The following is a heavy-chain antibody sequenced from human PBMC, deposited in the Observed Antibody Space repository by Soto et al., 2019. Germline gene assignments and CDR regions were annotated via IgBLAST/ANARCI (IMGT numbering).Heavy chain of an antibody. CDR1: GFSLDDYG. D-gene: IGHD3-9*01. V-gene: IGHV3-20*04. CDR3: ARASPRGRYFDWLIFPLGY. J-gene: IGHJ4*02. CDR2: INWNGRNR. Sequence: PGGSVRLSCAASGFSLDDYGMSWVRQVPGKGLEWVAGINWNGRNRDYADSVKGRFTISRDDAKSSLYLQMNSVRPEDTALYYCARASPRGRYFDWLIFPLGYWGQGTLVTVSS.